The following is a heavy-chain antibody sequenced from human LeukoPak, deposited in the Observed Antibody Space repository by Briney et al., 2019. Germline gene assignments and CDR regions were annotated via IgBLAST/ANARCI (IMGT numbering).Heavy chain of an antibody. CDR2: IIPDIGTA. CDR1: GGTFSSYA. Sequence: SVKVSCKASGGTFSSYAINWVRQAPGQGLEWMGGIIPDIGTAKYAQKFQGRVTITADKSTTTAFVEVRSLRSEDTAVYFCATDGGGGLRYQYYFSEVWGKGTTVTVSS. V-gene: IGHV1-69*06. J-gene: IGHJ6*04. D-gene: IGHD2/OR15-2a*01. CDR3: ATDGGGGLRYQYYFSEV.